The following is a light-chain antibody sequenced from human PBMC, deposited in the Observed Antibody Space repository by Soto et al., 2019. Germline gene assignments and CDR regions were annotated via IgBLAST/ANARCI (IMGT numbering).Light chain of an antibody. CDR3: QSFDSSLSGWV. CDR1: SSNIGAGYD. V-gene: IGLV1-40*01. Sequence: QLVLTQPPSVSGAPGQRVTISCTGSSSNIGAGYDVHWYQQLPGTAPKLLVSGDTNRPSGVPDRFSGSKSGTSAFLAITGLRAEDEADYYCQSFDSSLSGWVFGGGTKLTVL. CDR2: GDT. J-gene: IGLJ3*02.